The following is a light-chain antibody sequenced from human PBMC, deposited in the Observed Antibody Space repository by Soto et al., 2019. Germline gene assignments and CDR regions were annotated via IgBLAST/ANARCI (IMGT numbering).Light chain of an antibody. Sequence: EIVLTQSPATLSLSPGERATLSCRASQSVSRYLAWYQQKPGQAPRLLIYDASNRATGIPARFSGSGSGTDFTLTISSLQAEDVAVYYCQQYYSTPPYTFGQGTKLEIK. V-gene: IGKV3-11*01. CDR3: QQYYSTPPYT. J-gene: IGKJ2*01. CDR2: DAS. CDR1: QSVSRY.